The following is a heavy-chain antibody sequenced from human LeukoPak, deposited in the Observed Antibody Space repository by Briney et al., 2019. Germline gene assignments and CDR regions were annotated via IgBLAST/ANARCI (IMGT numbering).Heavy chain of an antibody. V-gene: IGHV4-38-2*01. Sequence: SETLSLTCAVSGYSISSGYYWGWIRQPPGKGLEWIGSMYHSGNTYHNPSLKSRVTISVDTSKNQFSLNLSSVTAADTAVYYCARVNIHYYYMDVWGKGTTVTVSS. CDR1: GYSISSGYY. J-gene: IGHJ6*03. D-gene: IGHD2/OR15-2a*01. CDR2: MYHSGNT. CDR3: ARVNIHYYYMDV.